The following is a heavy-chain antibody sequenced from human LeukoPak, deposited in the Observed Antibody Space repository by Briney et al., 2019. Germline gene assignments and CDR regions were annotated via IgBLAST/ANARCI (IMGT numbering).Heavy chain of an antibody. CDR2: IIPILGVA. CDR3: ARAYGLSYYYYYFMDV. Sequence: AAVKVSCKPSGGTFSSYANSWVRLAPGHGMEWMGMIIPILGVANNAQQFKGRVTITEDKSTSTAYMELSRLRSEDTAVYYCARAYGLSYYYYYFMDVWGKGTTVTVSS. J-gene: IGHJ6*04. CDR1: GGTFSSYA. V-gene: IGHV1-69*04. D-gene: IGHD2-21*01.